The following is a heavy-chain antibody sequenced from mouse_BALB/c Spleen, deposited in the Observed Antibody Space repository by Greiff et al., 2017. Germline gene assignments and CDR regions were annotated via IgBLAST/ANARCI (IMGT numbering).Heavy chain of an antibody. J-gene: IGHJ3*01. V-gene: IGHV5-6-4*01. CDR1: GFTFSSYT. D-gene: IGHD1-1*01. CDR3: TRGGDYFPFAY. CDR2: ISSGGSYT. Sequence: EVKLVESGGGLVKPGGSLKLSCAASGFTFSSYTMSWVRQTPEKRLEWVATISSGGSYTYYPDSVKGRFTISRDNAKNTLYLQMSSLKSEDTAMYYCTRGGDYFPFAYWGQGTLVTVSA.